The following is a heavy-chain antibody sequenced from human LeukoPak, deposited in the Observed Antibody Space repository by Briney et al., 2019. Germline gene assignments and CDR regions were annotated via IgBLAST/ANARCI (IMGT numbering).Heavy chain of an antibody. CDR3: ASSVIAAIDY. Sequence: GGSLRLSCAASGFTFSSYWMHWVRQAPGKGLVWVSRINSDGSDTSYADSAKGRFTISRDNAKNTLYLQMNSLRAEDTAVYYCASSVIAAIDYWGQGTLVTVSS. V-gene: IGHV3-74*01. J-gene: IGHJ4*02. CDR1: GFTFSSYW. D-gene: IGHD6-13*01. CDR2: INSDGSDT.